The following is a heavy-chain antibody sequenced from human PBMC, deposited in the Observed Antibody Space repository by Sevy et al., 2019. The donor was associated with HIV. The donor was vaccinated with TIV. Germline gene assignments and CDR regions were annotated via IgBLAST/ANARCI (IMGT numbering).Heavy chain of an antibody. V-gene: IGHV3-7*01. J-gene: IGHJ4*02. CDR1: GFTFSSYW. Sequence: GGSLRLSCAASGFTFSSYWMSWVRQAPGKGLEWLATINLDGSETFYVDSVKGRFTISRHNPRKSVYLQMTSLSAEDTAVYDCARVFDGSADYWGQGTLVTVSS. CDR2: INLDGSET. D-gene: IGHD3-10*01. CDR3: ARVFDGSADY.